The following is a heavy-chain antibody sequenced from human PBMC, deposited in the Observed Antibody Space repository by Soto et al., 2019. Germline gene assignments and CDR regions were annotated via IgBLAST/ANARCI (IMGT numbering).Heavy chain of an antibody. Sequence: GGSLRLPWAAAGVTFSKHAMTWIRQAPGKGLEWVSCLTDTGGSSYYADSVKGRFTISRDNSMDTLFLQMNSLRAEDTAIYYCAKSSVWYPYFDSWGQGTLVTVSS. V-gene: IGHV3-23*01. CDR1: GVTFSKHA. CDR2: LTDTGGSS. CDR3: AKSSVWYPYFDS. D-gene: IGHD6-13*01. J-gene: IGHJ4*02.